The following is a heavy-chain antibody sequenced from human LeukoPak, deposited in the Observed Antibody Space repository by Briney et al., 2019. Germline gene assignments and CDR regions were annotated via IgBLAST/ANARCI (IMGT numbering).Heavy chain of an antibody. Sequence: GGSLRLSCAASGFTFSTYYMNWVRQAPGKGLEWVSFITGSSSYIYYTDSVKGRFTIPRDNAKNSLFLQMNSLRDEDTAVYYRASGFSSSPYFDYWGQGTLVTVSS. D-gene: IGHD6-6*01. J-gene: IGHJ4*02. CDR1: GFTFSTYY. CDR3: ASGFSSSPYFDY. CDR2: ITGSSSYI. V-gene: IGHV3-21*01.